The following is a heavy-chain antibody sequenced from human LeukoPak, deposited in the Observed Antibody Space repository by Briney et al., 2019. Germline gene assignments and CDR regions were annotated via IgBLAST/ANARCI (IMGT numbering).Heavy chain of an antibody. D-gene: IGHD3-10*01. J-gene: IGHJ4*02. CDR3: AREGEALDY. Sequence: GGSLRLSCAASGFSFSSYGMHWVCQAPGKGLEWVAVIVYDGRNRYYADSVKGRFTISRDNSKNTLYLQMSNLRPEDTAVYYCAREGEALDYWGQGTLVTVS. CDR1: GFSFSSYG. V-gene: IGHV3-30*03. CDR2: IVYDGRNR.